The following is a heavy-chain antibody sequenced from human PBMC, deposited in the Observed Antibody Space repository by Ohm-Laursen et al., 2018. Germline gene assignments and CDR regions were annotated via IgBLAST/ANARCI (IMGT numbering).Heavy chain of an antibody. J-gene: IGHJ3*02. D-gene: IGHD3-10*01. CDR1: GGSITSGGYY. V-gene: IGHV4-31*01. CDR3: ARLGEGPRLAFDI. CDR2: IYYSGGT. Sequence: TLSLTCIVSGGSITSGGYYWSWIRQHPGKGLECIGYIYYSGGTYYNPSLKSLVTISIDTSKNQFSLNLSSVTAADTAVYYCARLGEGPRLAFDIWGQGTMVTVSS.